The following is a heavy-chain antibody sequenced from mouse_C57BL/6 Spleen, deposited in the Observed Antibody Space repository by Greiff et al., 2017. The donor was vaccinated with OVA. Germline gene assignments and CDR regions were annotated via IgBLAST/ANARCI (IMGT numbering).Heavy chain of an antibody. Sequence: QVQLKESGAELVRPGASVTLSCKASGYTFTDYEMHWVKQTPVHGLEWIGAIDPETGGTAYNQKFKGKAILTADKSSSTAYMELRSLTSEDSAVYYCTRGGLGEDFDVWGTGTTVTVSS. V-gene: IGHV1-15*01. CDR2: IDPETGGT. J-gene: IGHJ1*03. CDR1: GYTFTDYE. D-gene: IGHD4-1*01. CDR3: TRGGLGEDFDV.